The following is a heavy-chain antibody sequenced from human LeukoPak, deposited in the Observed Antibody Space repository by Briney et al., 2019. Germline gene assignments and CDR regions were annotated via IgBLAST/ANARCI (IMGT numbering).Heavy chain of an antibody. Sequence: GGSLRLSCVASGITFSNYAVSWVRQAPEKGLDWVSVISGSAHKIRYADSVKGRFTISRDNSKNTLYLQMNSLRAEDTAVYYCARHRRYGGNFEGFDYWGQGTLVTVSS. CDR2: ISGSAHKI. V-gene: IGHV3-23*01. CDR1: GITFSNYA. J-gene: IGHJ4*02. CDR3: ARHRRYGGNFEGFDY. D-gene: IGHD4-23*01.